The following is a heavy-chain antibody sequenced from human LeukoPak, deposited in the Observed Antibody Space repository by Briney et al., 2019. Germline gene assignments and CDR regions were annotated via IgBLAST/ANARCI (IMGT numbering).Heavy chain of an antibody. CDR3: ARGSSSSWYAFMDV. CDR1: GYTFTGYY. V-gene: IGHV1-2*02. CDR2: INPNSGGT. D-gene: IGHD6-13*01. Sequence: ASVKVSCTASGYTFTGYYMHWVRQAPGQGLEWMGWINPNSGGTNYAQKFQGRVTMTRDTSISTAYMELSRLRSDDTAVYYCARGSSSSWYAFMDVWGKGTTVTVSS. J-gene: IGHJ6*03.